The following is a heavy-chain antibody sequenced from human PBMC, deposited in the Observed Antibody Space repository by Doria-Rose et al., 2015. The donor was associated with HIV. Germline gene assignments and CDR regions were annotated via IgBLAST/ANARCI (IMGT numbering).Heavy chain of an antibody. V-gene: IGHV2-26*01. D-gene: IGHD6-13*01. J-gene: IGHJ4*02. CDR3: ARIKSSRWYHKYYFDF. CDR2: MYSDDER. CDR1: GVSLSSPGMG. Sequence: QITLKESGPVLVKPTETLTLTCTVSGVSLSSPGMGVSWIRQPPGKALEWLANMYSDDERSDKTSLKSRLTISRDTSISQVVLTMTDMDPVDTATYYCARIKSSRWYHKYYFDFWGQGTLVIVSA.